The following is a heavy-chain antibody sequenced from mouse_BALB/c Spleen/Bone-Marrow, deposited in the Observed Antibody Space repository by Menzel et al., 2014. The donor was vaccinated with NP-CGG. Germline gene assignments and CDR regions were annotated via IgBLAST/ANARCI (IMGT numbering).Heavy chain of an antibody. Sequence: VKLVESGAELARPGASVKMSCRASGYTFTTYMIHWVRQRPGQGLEWIGYINPTSGYTNYNQKFKDKATLTADKSSSTAYMQLSSLTSEDSAVYYCARRDDGYVYFDYWGQGTTLTVSS. V-gene: IGHV1-4*01. J-gene: IGHJ2*01. CDR3: ARRDDGYVYFDY. CDR1: GYTFTTYM. D-gene: IGHD2-3*01. CDR2: INPTSGYT.